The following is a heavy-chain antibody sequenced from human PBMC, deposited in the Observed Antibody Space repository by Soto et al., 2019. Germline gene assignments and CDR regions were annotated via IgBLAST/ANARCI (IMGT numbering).Heavy chain of an antibody. D-gene: IGHD2-21*02. Sequence: GGSLRLSCAASGFTFSSYDMNWVRQAPGKGLEWVSYINSGSSAIYYADSVKGRFTISRDNAKNSLYLQMNSLRDEDTAVYYCARDPNVVVTATHYYYYYGMDVWGQGTTVTVSS. J-gene: IGHJ6*02. CDR1: GFTFSSYD. CDR2: INSGSSAI. CDR3: ARDPNVVVTATHYYYYYGMDV. V-gene: IGHV3-48*02.